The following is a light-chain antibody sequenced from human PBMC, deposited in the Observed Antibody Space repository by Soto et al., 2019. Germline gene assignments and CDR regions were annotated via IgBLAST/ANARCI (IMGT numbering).Light chain of an antibody. CDR3: QQVNSYLPLT. V-gene: IGKV1-9*01. Sequence: DIQLTQSPSSLSASVGDRVTITCRASLGISSYLAWYQQKPGKAPKLLIYAASTLQGGVPSRFSGSGSATEFTLTISSLQPEDSATYYCQQVNSYLPLTFGGGTKVEIK. CDR1: LGISSY. J-gene: IGKJ4*01. CDR2: AAS.